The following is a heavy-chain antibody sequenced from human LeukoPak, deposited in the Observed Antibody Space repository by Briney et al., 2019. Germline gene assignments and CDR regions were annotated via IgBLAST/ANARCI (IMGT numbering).Heavy chain of an antibody. CDR2: INPSGGST. CDR1: GYTFTSYC. Sequence: ASVKVSCKASGYTFTSYCMHWVRQAPGQGLEWMGIINPSGGSTSYAQKFQGRVTMTRDTSTSTVYMELSSLRSEDTAVYYCARDSSSWYWYYYGMDVWGQGTTVTVSS. CDR3: ARDSSSWYWYYYGMDV. V-gene: IGHV1-46*01. J-gene: IGHJ6*02. D-gene: IGHD6-13*01.